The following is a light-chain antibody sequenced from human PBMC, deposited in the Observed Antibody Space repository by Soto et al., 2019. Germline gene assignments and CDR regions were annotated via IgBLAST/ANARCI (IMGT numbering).Light chain of an antibody. J-gene: IGKJ2*01. V-gene: IGKV1-5*01. Sequence: DIQMTQSPSTLSASVGDRVTITCWASQSISSLLAWYQQKPGKAPKVLIYDASSLESGVPSRFSGSGSGTEFTLTISSLQPDDFATYYCHQYNSYFGQGTKLEIK. CDR3: HQYNSY. CDR1: QSISSL. CDR2: DAS.